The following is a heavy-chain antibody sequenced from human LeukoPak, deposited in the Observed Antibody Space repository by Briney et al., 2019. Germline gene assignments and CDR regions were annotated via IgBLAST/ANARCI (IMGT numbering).Heavy chain of an antibody. CDR2: IYYSGST. V-gene: IGHV4-61*01. J-gene: IGHJ4*02. CDR3: ARVGWERPERKKYYFDY. D-gene: IGHD1-26*01. Sequence: SETLSLTCTVSGGSVSSSNYYWSWIRQPPGKGLEWIGYIYYSGSTNYNPSLKSRITISADTSKNQFSLKLSSVTAADTAVYYCARVGWERPERKKYYFDYWGQGTLVTVSS. CDR1: GGSVSSSNYY.